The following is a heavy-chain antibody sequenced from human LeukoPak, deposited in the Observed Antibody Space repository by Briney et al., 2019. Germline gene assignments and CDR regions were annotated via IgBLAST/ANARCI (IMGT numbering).Heavy chain of an antibody. Sequence: PGGSLRLSCAASGFTFSDYYMSWIRQAPGKGLEWVSYISSSGSTIYYADSVKGRFTISRDNAKNSLYLQMNRLRAEDTAVYYCARDGGDITMIVNFDYWGQGTLVTVSS. J-gene: IGHJ4*02. CDR2: ISSSGSTI. V-gene: IGHV3-11*01. D-gene: IGHD3-22*01. CDR1: GFTFSDYY. CDR3: ARDGGDITMIVNFDY.